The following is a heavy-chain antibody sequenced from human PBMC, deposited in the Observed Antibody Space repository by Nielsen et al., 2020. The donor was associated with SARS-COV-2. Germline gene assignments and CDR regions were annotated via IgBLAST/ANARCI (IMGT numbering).Heavy chain of an antibody. CDR3: ARPDYGDYRYWYFDL. CDR2: ISNSGST. Sequence: GSLRLSCTVSGASISSFSWTWIRQPPGKRLEWIGYISNSGSTNYNPSLKSRVTISVDTSKNQFSLKLNSVTAADTAVYYCARPDYGDYRYWYFDLWGRGTLVTVSS. CDR1: GASISSFS. V-gene: IGHV4-59*01. D-gene: IGHD4-17*01. J-gene: IGHJ2*01.